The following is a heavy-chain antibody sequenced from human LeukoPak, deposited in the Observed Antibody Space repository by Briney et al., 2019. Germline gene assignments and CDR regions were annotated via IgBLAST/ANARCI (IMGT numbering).Heavy chain of an antibody. CDR1: GFTFSSYA. J-gene: IGHJ4*02. V-gene: IGHV3-30-3*01. CDR3: ARDTYYYDSSGYNPY. Sequence: GRSLRLSCAASGFTFSSYAMHWVRQAPGKGLEWVAVISYDGSNKYYADSVKGRFTISRDNSKNTLYLQMNSLRAEDTAVYYCARDTYYYDSSGYNPYWGQGTLATVSS. D-gene: IGHD3-22*01. CDR2: ISYDGSNK.